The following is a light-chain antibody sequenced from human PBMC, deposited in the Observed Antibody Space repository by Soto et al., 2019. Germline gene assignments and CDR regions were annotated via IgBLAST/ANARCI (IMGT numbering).Light chain of an antibody. CDR1: QGISRW. Sequence: DIPMTLSASTVSASVGDRVTITCRASQGISRWLAWYPQKPGKAPKLLIYDVSRLESGVPSRFSGSGSGTEFTLTIKSLKPDEFATYYCLQYDSHYTFGQRT. V-gene: IGKV1-5*01. CDR2: DVS. J-gene: IGKJ2*01. CDR3: LQYDSHYT.